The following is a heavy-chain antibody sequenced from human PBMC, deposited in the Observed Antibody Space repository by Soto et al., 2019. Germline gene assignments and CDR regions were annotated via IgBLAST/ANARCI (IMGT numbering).Heavy chain of an antibody. CDR3: AKTQPVGSYYDILTGYYTGDLDYYYYMDV. CDR2: ISGSGGST. J-gene: IGHJ6*03. V-gene: IGHV3-23*01. D-gene: IGHD3-9*01. CDR1: GFTFSSYA. Sequence: GESLRLSCAASGFTFSSYAMSWVRQAPGKGLEWVSAISGSGGSTYYADSVKGRFTISRDNSKNTLYLQMNSLRAEDTAVYYCAKTQPVGSYYDILTGYYTGDLDYYYYMDVWGKGTTVTVSS.